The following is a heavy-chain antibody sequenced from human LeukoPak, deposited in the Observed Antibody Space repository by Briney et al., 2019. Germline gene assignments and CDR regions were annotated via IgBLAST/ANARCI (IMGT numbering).Heavy chain of an antibody. CDR2: IYYSGST. D-gene: IGHD1-14*01. Sequence: PSETLSLTCTVSGGSISSSSYYWGWIRQPPGKGLEWIGSIYYSGSTYYNPSLKSRVTMSVDTSKNQFSLKLSSVTAADTAVYHCARLRITGTTAHFDYWGQGTLVTVSS. J-gene: IGHJ4*02. V-gene: IGHV4-39*01. CDR1: GGSISSSSYY. CDR3: ARLRITGTTAHFDY.